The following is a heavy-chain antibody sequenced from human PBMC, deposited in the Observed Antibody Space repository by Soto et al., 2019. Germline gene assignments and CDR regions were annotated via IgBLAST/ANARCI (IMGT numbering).Heavy chain of an antibody. CDR1: GGSISSCGYS. Sequence: QLQLQESGSGLVKPSQTLSLTCAVSGGSISSCGYSWSWIRQPPGKGLAWIGYIYHSGSTYYNPSLTRRVTISVGRSTNQFSLKLSSVTAADTAVYYCARVPGPWGQATLVTVSS. CDR2: IYHSGST. D-gene: IGHD7-27*01. CDR3: ARVPGP. V-gene: IGHV4-30-2*01. J-gene: IGHJ5*02.